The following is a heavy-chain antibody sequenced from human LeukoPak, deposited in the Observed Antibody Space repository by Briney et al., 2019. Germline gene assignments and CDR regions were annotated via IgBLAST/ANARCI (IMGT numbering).Heavy chain of an antibody. V-gene: IGHV6-1*01. Sequence: SQTLSLTCAISGDSVSSNSAAWDWIRQSPSRGLEWLGRTYYRSKWYNDYAVSVKSRITINPDTSKNQFSLQLNSVTPEGTAVYYCARGAGYSSGWYSHWGQGTLVTVSS. CDR1: GDSVSSNSAA. CDR3: ARGAGYSSGWYSH. D-gene: IGHD6-19*01. CDR2: TYYRSKWYN. J-gene: IGHJ4*02.